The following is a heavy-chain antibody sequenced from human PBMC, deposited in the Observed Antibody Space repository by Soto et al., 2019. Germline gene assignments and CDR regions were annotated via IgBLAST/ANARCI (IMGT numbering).Heavy chain of an antibody. J-gene: IGHJ6*02. V-gene: IGHV3-48*03. CDR2: ISSSGSTI. Sequence: GSLRLSCAASGFTFSSYEMNWVRQAPGKGLEWVSYISSSGSTIYYADSVKGRFTISRDNAKNSLYLQMNSLRAEDTAVYYCARERMMTTGMDVWGQGTTVTVSS. D-gene: IGHD4-4*01. CDR1: GFTFSSYE. CDR3: ARERMMTTGMDV.